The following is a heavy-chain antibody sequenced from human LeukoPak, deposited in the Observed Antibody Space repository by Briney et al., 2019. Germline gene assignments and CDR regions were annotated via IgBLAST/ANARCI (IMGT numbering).Heavy chain of an antibody. CDR3: ARLSSGKYYYYYMDV. V-gene: IGHV4-34*01. J-gene: IGHJ6*03. Sequence: MASETLSLTCAVYGGSFRNYYWSWIRQPPGKGLEWIGEINHSGSTNYNPSLKSRVTISVDTSKNQFSLKLSSVTAADTAVYYCARLSSGKYYYYYMDVWGKGTTVTVSS. CDR1: GGSFRNYY. D-gene: IGHD6-6*01. CDR2: INHSGST.